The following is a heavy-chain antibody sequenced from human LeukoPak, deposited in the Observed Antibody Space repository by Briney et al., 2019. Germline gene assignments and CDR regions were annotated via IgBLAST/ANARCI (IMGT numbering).Heavy chain of an antibody. Sequence: EASVKVSCKASGYTFTTYPMNWVRQAPGQGLEWMGWINTNTGNPTYAQGFTGRLVFSLDTSVSTAYLQISSLKADDTAVYYCARDPYTSSSWYRGRANNWFDPWGQGTLVTVSS. D-gene: IGHD6-13*01. CDR2: INTNTGNP. V-gene: IGHV7-4-1*02. CDR3: ARDPYTSSSWYRGRANNWFDP. CDR1: GYTFTTYP. J-gene: IGHJ5*02.